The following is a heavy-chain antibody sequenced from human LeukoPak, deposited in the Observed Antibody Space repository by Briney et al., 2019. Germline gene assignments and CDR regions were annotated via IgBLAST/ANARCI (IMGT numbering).Heavy chain of an antibody. CDR3: AKSANTWPYYFDY. CDR2: ISGSGGST. Sequence: GSLRLSCVASEFTFNNYAMSWVRQAPGKGLEWVSGISGSGGSTYYADSVEGRFTISRDNSKNTLFLQMNSLRAEDTAVYYCAKSANTWPYYFDYWGQGTLVTVSS. J-gene: IGHJ4*02. V-gene: IGHV3-23*01. D-gene: IGHD3-10*01. CDR1: EFTFNNYA.